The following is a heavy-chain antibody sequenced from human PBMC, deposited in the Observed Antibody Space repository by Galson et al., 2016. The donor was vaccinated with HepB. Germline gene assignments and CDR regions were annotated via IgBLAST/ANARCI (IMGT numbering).Heavy chain of an antibody. D-gene: IGHD3-22*01. J-gene: IGHJ4*02. V-gene: IGHV3-30*18. CDR2: ISYDGSNK. Sequence: SLRLSCAASGFTFSAYGMHWVRQAPGKGLEWVAVISYDGSNKYYADSVKGRFTIPRDNTKNTLYLQMNSLRAEDTAVYYCAKGRIVVVTKGYYFDSWGQGTLVTVSS. CDR3: AKGRIVVVTKGYYFDS. CDR1: GFTFSAYG.